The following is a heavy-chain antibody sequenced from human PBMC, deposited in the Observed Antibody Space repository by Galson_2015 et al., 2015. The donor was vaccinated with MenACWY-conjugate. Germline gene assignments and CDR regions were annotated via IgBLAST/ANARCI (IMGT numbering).Heavy chain of an antibody. D-gene: IGHD1-26*01. CDR1: GFTFSSYW. J-gene: IGHJ4*02. CDR2: INSDGSST. CDR3: ARTGGSPPRGFDY. V-gene: IGHV3-74*01. Sequence: SLRLSCAVSGFTFSSYWMHWVRHAPGKGLVWVSRINSDGSSTSYADTAKGRFTISRDNAKNTLYLQMNSQRAEDTAVYYCARTGGSPPRGFDYWGQGTLVTVSS.